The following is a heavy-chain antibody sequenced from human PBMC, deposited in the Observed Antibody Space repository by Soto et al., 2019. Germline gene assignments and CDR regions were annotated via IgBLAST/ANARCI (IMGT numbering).Heavy chain of an antibody. CDR1: GFTFSDYY. Sequence: QVQLVESGGGLVKPGGSLRLSCAASGFTFSDYYMSWIRQAPGKGLEWVSYISSSGSTIYYADSVKGRFTISRDNAKNSLYLQRNSLRAEDTAVYYCARASSSGWYRKRLSSCYFDYWGQGTLVTVSS. D-gene: IGHD6-19*01. V-gene: IGHV3-11*01. CDR3: ARASSSGWYRKRLSSCYFDY. J-gene: IGHJ4*02. CDR2: ISSSGSTI.